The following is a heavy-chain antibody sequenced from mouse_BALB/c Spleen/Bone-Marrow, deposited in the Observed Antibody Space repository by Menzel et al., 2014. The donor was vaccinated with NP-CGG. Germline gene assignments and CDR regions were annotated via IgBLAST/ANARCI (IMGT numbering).Heavy chain of an antibody. V-gene: IGHV5-4*02. CDR3: ARGSSYFDY. CDR1: GFTFSGYY. CDR2: ISDGGSYT. J-gene: IGHJ2*01. D-gene: IGHD1-1*01. Sequence: EVKVVESGGGLVKPGGSLKLSCAASGFTFSGYYMYWVRQTPEKRLEWVATISDGGSYTYYPDSVKGRFTIPRDNAKNNLYLQMSSLKSEDTAMYYCARGSSYFDYWGQGTTLTVSS.